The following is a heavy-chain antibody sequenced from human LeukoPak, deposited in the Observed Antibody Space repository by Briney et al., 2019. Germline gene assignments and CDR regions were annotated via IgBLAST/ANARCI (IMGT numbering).Heavy chain of an antibody. CDR1: GFAFGSEA. CDR3: AKLDCSSTSCFYGSGWFDP. Sequence: GGSLRLSCAVSGFAFGSEAMSWVRQAPGKGLEWVSGISGTAGSTHYADSVKGRFTISRDNSKNTLYLQMNSLRAEDTAVYYCAKLDCSSTSCFYGSGWFDPWGQGTLVTVSS. CDR2: ISGTAGST. D-gene: IGHD2-2*01. J-gene: IGHJ5*02. V-gene: IGHV3-23*01.